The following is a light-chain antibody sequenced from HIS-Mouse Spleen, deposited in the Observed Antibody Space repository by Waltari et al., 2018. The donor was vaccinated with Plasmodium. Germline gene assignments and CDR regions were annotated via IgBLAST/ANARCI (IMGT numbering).Light chain of an antibody. V-gene: IGLV3-25*03. CDR3: QSADSSGTYQV. CDR2: KDR. Sequence: SYELTQPPSVSVSPGQTARITCSGDALPKQYASWYQQKPGQAPVLVICKDRERPSGIPERFSGSSSGTTVTLTISGVQAEDEADYYCQSADSSGTYQVFGGGTKLTVL. J-gene: IGLJ2*01. CDR1: ALPKQY.